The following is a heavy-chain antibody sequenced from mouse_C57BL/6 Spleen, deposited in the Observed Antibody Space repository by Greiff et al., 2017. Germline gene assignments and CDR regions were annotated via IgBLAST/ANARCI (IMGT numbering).Heavy chain of an antibody. CDR1: GYSFTDYN. J-gene: IGHJ4*01. CDR2: INPNNGTT. D-gene: IGHD1-1*01. Sequence: EVQLQQPGPELVKPGASVKISCKASGYSFTDYNMNWVKQSDGKSLEWIGVINPNNGTTSYNKKFKGKATLTVDQSSSTAYMQLNSLTPEDCAVCYCARTSSKDYYAMDYWGQGTSVTVSS. CDR3: ARTSSKDYYAMDY. V-gene: IGHV1-39*01.